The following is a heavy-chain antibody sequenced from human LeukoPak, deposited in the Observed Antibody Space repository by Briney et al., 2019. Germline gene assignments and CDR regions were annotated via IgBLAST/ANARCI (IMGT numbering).Heavy chain of an antibody. J-gene: IGHJ4*02. CDR3: ARGVNYGDYEVFDL. D-gene: IGHD4-17*01. CDR2: IYINGSA. CDR1: GGSISSSSYY. Sequence: SETLSLTCTVSGGSISSSSYYWGWIRQPPGKGLEWVGYIYINGSAYSNPSLESRVAISMDTSKHQFSLNLSSMTAADTAVYYCARGVNYGDYEVFDLWGRGTLVTVSS. V-gene: IGHV4-31*03.